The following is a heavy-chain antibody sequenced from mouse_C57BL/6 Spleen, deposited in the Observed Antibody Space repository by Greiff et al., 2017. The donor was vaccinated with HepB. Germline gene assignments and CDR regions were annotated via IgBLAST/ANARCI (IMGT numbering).Heavy chain of an antibody. CDR2: IYPRDGST. CDR3: AREGYYSNSDYAMDY. Sequence: QVQLQQSDAELVKPGASVKISSKVSGYTFTDHTIHWMKQRPEQGLEWIGYIYPRDGSTKYNEKFKGKATLTADKSSSTAYMQLNSLTSEDSAVYFCAREGYYSNSDYAMDYWGQGTSVTVSS. V-gene: IGHV1-78*01. J-gene: IGHJ4*01. D-gene: IGHD2-5*01. CDR1: GYTFTDHT.